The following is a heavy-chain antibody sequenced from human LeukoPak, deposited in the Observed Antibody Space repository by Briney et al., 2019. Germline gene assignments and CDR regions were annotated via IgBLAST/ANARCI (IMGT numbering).Heavy chain of an antibody. CDR3: ARATLDN. Sequence: GGSLRLSCAASGFSVSSNYISWVRQAAGKGLKGVSVIYSGGSTKYADSVKARFTISRDNSKNTVYLQMNSLRAEDTAVYYCARATLDNWGQGTLVTVSS. J-gene: IGHJ4*02. CDR2: IYSGGST. V-gene: IGHV3-53*01. CDR1: GFSVSSNY.